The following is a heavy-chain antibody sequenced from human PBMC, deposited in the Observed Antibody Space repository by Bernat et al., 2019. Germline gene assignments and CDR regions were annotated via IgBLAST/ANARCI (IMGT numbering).Heavy chain of an antibody. Sequence: EVQLVESGGGLVQPGGSLRLSCAASGLTFSSYAMSWVRQAPGKGLEWVSAISGSGGSTYYADSVKGRLTISREKSRNARYLQMNRWIAEHEAVYYGAKAGVAWANWFDPWGQGTLVNVSS. CDR2: ISGSGGST. D-gene: IGHD7-27*01. J-gene: IGHJ5*02. CDR3: AKAGVAWANWFDP. V-gene: IGHV3-23*04. CDR1: GLTFSSYA.